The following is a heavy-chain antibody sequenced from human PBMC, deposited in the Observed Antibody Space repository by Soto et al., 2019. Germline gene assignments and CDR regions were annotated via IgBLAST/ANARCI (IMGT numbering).Heavy chain of an antibody. J-gene: IGHJ5*02. CDR2: IYPGDSDT. V-gene: IGHV5-51*01. Sequence: GESLKISCKGSGYSFTSYWIGWVRQMPGKGLEWMGIIYPGDSDTRYSPSFQGQVTISADKSINTAYLQWSSLKASDTAMYYCARQYNWKKNWFDPRGQGTLVTVSS. D-gene: IGHD1-20*01. CDR3: ARQYNWKKNWFDP. CDR1: GYSFTSYW.